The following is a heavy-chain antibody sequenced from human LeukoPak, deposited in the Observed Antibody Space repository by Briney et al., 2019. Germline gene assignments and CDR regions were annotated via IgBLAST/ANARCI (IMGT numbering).Heavy chain of an antibody. J-gene: IGHJ4*02. Sequence: PSETLSLTCTVSGGSISSYYWSWIRQPPGKGLEWIGYIYYSGSTKYNPSLKSRVTISVDTSKSQFSLKLTSVTAADTAVYYCARLGIGVVPSAMLGDYYFDYWGQGTLVAVSS. D-gene: IGHD2-2*01. CDR2: IYYSGST. CDR1: GGSISSYY. V-gene: IGHV4-59*08. CDR3: ARLGIGVVPSAMLGDYYFDY.